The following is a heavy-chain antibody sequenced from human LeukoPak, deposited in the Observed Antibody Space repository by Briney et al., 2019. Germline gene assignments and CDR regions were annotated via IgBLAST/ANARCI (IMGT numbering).Heavy chain of an antibody. J-gene: IGHJ3*02. V-gene: IGHV3-23*01. D-gene: IGHD4-11*01. CDR2: ISGSGGST. Sequence: GGSLRLSCAASGFAFSSHAMSWVRQAPGKGLEWVSAISGSGGSTYFADSVKGRFTISRDSSKNTLYLQMNSLRAEDTAIYYCARDGGTTSNPSHDTFAIWGQGTMVAVSS. CDR3: ARDGGTTSNPSHDTFAI. CDR1: GFAFSSHA.